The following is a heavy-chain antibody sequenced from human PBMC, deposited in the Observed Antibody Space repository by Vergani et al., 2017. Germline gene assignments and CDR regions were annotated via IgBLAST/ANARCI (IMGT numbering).Heavy chain of an antibody. D-gene: IGHD3-10*01. J-gene: IGHJ5*02. CDR3: ARGHMVRGVYRWFDP. Sequence: QVQLVQSGAEVKKPGASVKVSCKASGYTFTSYGISWVRQAPGQGLEWMGWMNPNSGNTGFAQKFQGRVTMTRDTSITTAYMELSSLRSEDTAVYYCARGHMVRGVYRWFDPWGQGTLVTVSS. CDR1: GYTFTSYG. CDR2: MNPNSGNT. V-gene: IGHV1-8*02.